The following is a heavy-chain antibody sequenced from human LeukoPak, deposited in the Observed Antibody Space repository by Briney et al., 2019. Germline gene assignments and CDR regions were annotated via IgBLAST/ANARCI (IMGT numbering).Heavy chain of an antibody. CDR3: AGGPTQNYYDSSGYSYHSHYFDY. Sequence: NPSETLSLTCAVSGGSISSGGYSWSWIRQPPGKGLEWIGYIYHSGSTYYNPSLKSRVTISVDRSKNQFSLKLSSVTAADTAVYYCAGGPTQNYYDSSGYSYHSHYFDYWGQGTLVTVSS. D-gene: IGHD3-22*01. J-gene: IGHJ4*02. CDR1: GGSISSGGYS. V-gene: IGHV4-30-2*01. CDR2: IYHSGST.